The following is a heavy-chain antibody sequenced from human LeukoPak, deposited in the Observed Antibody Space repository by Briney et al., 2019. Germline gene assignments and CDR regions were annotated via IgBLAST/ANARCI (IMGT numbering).Heavy chain of an antibody. V-gene: IGHV4-4*02. J-gene: IGHJ4*02. CDR3: ARADIVVVVAATPVYYFDY. CDR2: IYHSGST. D-gene: IGHD2-15*01. CDR1: GGSISSSNW. Sequence: SETLSLTCAVSGGSISSSNWWSWVRQPPGKGLEWIGEIYHSGSTNYNPSLKSRVTISVDKSKNQFSLKLSSVTAADTAVYYCARADIVVVVAATPVYYFDYWGQGTLVTVSS.